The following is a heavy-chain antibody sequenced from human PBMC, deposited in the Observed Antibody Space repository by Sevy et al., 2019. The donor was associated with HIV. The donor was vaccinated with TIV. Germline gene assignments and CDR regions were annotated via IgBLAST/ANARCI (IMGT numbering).Heavy chain of an antibody. CDR3: ATLFHYSSQFDC. J-gene: IGHJ4*02. CDR2: ISNISRTI. D-gene: IGHD4-4*01. V-gene: IGHV3-48*02. Sequence: GGSLRLSCAVSGFTFNNYSMNWVRQAPGKGLEWVSYISNISRTIYYADSVRGRFTISRDNAKNSLYLQMNSLRDEDTAVYYCATLFHYSSQFDCWGQGTLVTVSS. CDR1: GFTFNNYS.